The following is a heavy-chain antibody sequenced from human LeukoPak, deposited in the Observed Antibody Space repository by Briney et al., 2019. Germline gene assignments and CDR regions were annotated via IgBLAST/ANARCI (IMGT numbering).Heavy chain of an antibody. CDR2: FDPEDGET. CDR1: GYTLTELS. D-gene: IGHD3-16*02. J-gene: IGHJ5*02. V-gene: IGHV1-24*01. CDR3: ATEVMITFGGVSVFHGWFDP. Sequence: ASVKVSCKVSGYTLTELSMHWVRQAPGKGLEWMGGFDPEDGETIYAQKFQGRVTMTEDTSTDTAYMELSSLRSEDTAVYYCATEVMITFGGVSVFHGWFDPWGQGTLVTVSS.